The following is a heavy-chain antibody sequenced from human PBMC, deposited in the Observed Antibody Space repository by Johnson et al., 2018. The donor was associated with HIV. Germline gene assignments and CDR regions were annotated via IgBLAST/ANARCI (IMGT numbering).Heavy chain of an antibody. CDR2: ISYDGSKE. D-gene: IGHD3-9*01. CDR1: GFTFSNYA. Sequence: QVQLVESGGGLVQPGGSLRLSCAASGFTFSNYAYHWVRQAPGKGLEWVAVISYDGSKEHYAESVKGRFTIARDISKNTMYLQMNSLRAEDTALYFCARDTDVLPGYSGPDDAFDLWGQGTLVTVSS. J-gene: IGHJ3*01. V-gene: IGHV3-30*04. CDR3: ARDTDVLPGYSGPDDAFDL.